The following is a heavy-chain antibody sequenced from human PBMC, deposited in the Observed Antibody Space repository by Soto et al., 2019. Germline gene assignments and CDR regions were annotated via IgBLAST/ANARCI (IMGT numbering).Heavy chain of an antibody. V-gene: IGHV4-59*01. CDR1: GCSISSYY. J-gene: IGHJ4*02. CDR2: ISYSGST. D-gene: IGHD3-22*01. CDR3: ARVVYDSSGYGFFDY. Sequence: XETLSLTCTVSGCSISSYYWNWIRQSPGKGLEWIGYISYSGSTNYNPSLKSRVTITTDTPKNQFSLKLSSVTAADTAVYYCARVVYDSSGYGFFDYWGQGTLVTVSS.